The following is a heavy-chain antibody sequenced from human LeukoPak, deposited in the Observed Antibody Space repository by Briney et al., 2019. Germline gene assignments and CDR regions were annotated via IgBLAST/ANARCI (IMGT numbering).Heavy chain of an antibody. D-gene: IGHD3-22*01. V-gene: IGHV4-59*01. CDR1: GGSISSYY. Sequence: SETLSLTCTVSGGSISSYYWSWIRQPPGKGLEWIGYIYYSGSTNYNPSLKSRVTISVDTSKNQFSLKLSSVTAADTAVYYCARAGYYYDSSGYRYYYYGMDVWGQGTTVTVSS. J-gene: IGHJ6*02. CDR2: IYYSGST. CDR3: ARAGYYYDSSGYRYYYYGMDV.